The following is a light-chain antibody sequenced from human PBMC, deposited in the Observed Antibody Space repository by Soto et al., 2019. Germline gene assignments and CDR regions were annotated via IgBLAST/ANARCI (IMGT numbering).Light chain of an antibody. CDR3: QQRSNWPRT. CDR1: QGVGSN. CDR2: GAS. J-gene: IGKJ1*01. Sequence: EIVMKPSPAPLSVSPGERATLSCRASQGVGSNLAWYLQKPGQAPRLLIYGASTRATGIPATFSGSGSGTDFTLTISSLEPEDFAVYYCQQRSNWPRTFGQGTKVDI. V-gene: IGKV3-15*01.